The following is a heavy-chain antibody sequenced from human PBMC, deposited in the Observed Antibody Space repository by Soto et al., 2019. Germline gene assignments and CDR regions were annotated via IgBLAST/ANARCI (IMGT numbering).Heavy chain of an antibody. Sequence: GGSLRLSCAASGFTFSSYWMYWVRQAPGKGLEWVANIKQDGSEKYYVDSVKGRFTISRDNAKNSLYLQMNSLRAEDTALYYCARDAPGGYYNYWGQGTLVPVSS. CDR1: GFTFSSYW. CDR3: ARDAPGGYYNY. D-gene: IGHD2-15*01. V-gene: IGHV3-7*01. J-gene: IGHJ4*02. CDR2: IKQDGSEK.